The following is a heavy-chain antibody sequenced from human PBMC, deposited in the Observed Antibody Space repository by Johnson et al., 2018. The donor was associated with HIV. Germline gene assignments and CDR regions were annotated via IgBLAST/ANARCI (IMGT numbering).Heavy chain of an antibody. D-gene: IGHD3-9*01. CDR2: IRYDGNNK. J-gene: IGHJ3*02. Sequence: QVQLVESGGGVVQPGGSLRLSCAASGFSFSTYDVHWVRQAPGKGLEWVAFIRYDGNNKFYADSVKGRFTISRDDSKNTLYLQMNSLKTEDTAVYYCTTPGYDTEDAFDIWGQGTMVTVSS. CDR1: GFSFSTYD. V-gene: IGHV3-30*02. CDR3: TTPGYDTEDAFDI.